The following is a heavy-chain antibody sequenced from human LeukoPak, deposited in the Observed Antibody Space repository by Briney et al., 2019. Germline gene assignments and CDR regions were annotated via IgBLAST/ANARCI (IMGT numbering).Heavy chain of an antibody. J-gene: IGHJ5*02. CDR1: GFTFDDYT. CDR3: SKSLTTAWYGWLDP. Sequence: GGSLRLSCIGSGFTFDDYTINWVRQAPGKGLQWVGFIRNKAYGGTTEYDASVKGRLIISRDDSKSIAFLQLNSLKTEDTGIYYCSKSLTTAWYGWLDPWGQGTLVTVSS. D-gene: IGHD1-1*01. CDR2: IRNKAYGGTT. V-gene: IGHV3-49*04.